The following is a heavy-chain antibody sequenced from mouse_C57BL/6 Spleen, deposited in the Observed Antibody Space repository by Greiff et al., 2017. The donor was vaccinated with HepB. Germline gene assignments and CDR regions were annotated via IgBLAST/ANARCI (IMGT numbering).Heavy chain of an antibody. CDR1: GYSFTGYY. Sequence: EVQLQQSGPELVKPGASVKISCKASGYSFTGYYMHWVKQSSEKSLEWIGEINPSTGGTSYNQKFKGKATLTVDKSSSTAYMQLKSLTSEDSAVYYCARPFLSWFAYWGQGTLVTVSA. CDR3: ARPFLSWFAY. V-gene: IGHV1-43*01. J-gene: IGHJ3*01. CDR2: INPSTGGT.